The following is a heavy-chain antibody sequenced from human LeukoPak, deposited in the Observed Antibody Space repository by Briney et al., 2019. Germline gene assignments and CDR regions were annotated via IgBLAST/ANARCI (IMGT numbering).Heavy chain of an antibody. J-gene: IGHJ3*02. V-gene: IGHV3-21*01. Sequence: GGSLRLSCAASGFTFSSYEMNWVRQAPGKGLEWVSSISSSSSYIYYADSVKGRFTISRDNAKNSLYLQMNSLRAEDTAVYYCARDKTSDAFDIWGQGTMVTVSS. CDR3: ARDKTSDAFDI. CDR2: ISSSSSYI. CDR1: GFTFSSYE.